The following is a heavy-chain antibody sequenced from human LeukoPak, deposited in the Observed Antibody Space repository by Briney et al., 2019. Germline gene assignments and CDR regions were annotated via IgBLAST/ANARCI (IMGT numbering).Heavy chain of an antibody. CDR2: VSSSSSTI. V-gene: IGHV3-48*04. J-gene: IGHJ3*02. Sequence: GGSLRLSCAASGFTFSSYSMNWVRQAPGKGLEWVSYVSSSSSTIYYADSVKGRFTISRDNAKNSLYLQMNSLRAEDTAVYYCARDLAVVVVSAFDIWGQGTMVTVSS. CDR1: GFTFSSYS. D-gene: IGHD3-22*01. CDR3: ARDLAVVVVSAFDI.